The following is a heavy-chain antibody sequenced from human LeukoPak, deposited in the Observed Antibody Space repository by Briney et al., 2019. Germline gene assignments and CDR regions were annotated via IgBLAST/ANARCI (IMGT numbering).Heavy chain of an antibody. CDR3: AKDYYYGSGSTVLGYYFDY. CDR2: ISWNSGSI. J-gene: IGHJ4*02. D-gene: IGHD3-10*01. Sequence: PGGYLSLSCAASGFTFDDYPMHWVRRAPGKGLEWVSGISWNSGSIGYADSVKGRFTISRDNAKNSLYLQMNSLRAEDTALYYCAKDYYYGSGSTVLGYYFDYWGQGTLVTVSS. CDR1: GFTFDDYP. V-gene: IGHV3-9*01.